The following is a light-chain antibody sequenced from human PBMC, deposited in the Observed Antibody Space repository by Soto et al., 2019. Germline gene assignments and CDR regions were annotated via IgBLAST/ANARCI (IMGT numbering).Light chain of an antibody. CDR3: QQYHLWPNT. V-gene: IGKV3-15*01. Sequence: EVVMTQSPSTLSVSTGERATLSCRASETVATHLAWYQQKPGQAPRLLISGASTRAAGISDRFRGSGSGTEFTLTISSLRSEDSAIYYCQQYHLWPNTFGQGTKVDIK. CDR2: GAS. CDR1: ETVATH. J-gene: IGKJ1*01.